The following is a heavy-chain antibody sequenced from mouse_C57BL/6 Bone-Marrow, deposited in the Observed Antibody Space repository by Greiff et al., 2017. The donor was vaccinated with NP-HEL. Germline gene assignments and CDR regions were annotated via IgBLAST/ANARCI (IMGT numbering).Heavy chain of an antibody. CDR1: GFTFSDYG. CDR3: ARPSMSKRNFDY. V-gene: IGHV5-17*01. D-gene: IGHD2-10*02. CDR2: ISSGSSTL. Sequence: EVQLVESGGGLVKPGGSLKLSCAASGFTFSDYGMHWVRQAPEKGLEWVAYISSGSSTLYYADTVKGRFTISRDNAKNTLFLQMTSLRSEDTAMYYCARPSMSKRNFDYWGQGTTLTVSS. J-gene: IGHJ2*01.